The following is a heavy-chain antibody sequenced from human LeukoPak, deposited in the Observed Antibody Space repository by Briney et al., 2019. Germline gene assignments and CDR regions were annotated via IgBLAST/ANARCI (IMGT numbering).Heavy chain of an antibody. CDR2: IGLASGFV. D-gene: IGHD1-20*01. V-gene: IGHV3-21*05. CDR3: ASDHNWAFDY. J-gene: IGHJ4*02. Sequence: GGSLRLSCAASGFTFSNYSMNWVRQAPGRGLEWISYIGLASGFVSYVDSVKGRFTISSDTARNSLYLQMSSLRAEDTAVYYCASDHNWAFDYWGQGALVTVSS. CDR1: GFTFSNYS.